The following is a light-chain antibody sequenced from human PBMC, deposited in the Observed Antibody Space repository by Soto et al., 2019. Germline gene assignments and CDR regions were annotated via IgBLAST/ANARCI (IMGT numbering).Light chain of an antibody. V-gene: IGLV2-14*01. CDR2: EVS. CDR3: SSYTSTSTREV. CDR1: RSDVGGYNF. J-gene: IGLJ2*01. Sequence: QSVLTQPASVSGSPGQSITISCTGTRSDVGGYNFVSWYQQHPGKVPRLIMYEVSNRPSGVSNRFSGSKSGNTASLTISGLQAEDEADYYCSSYTSTSTREVFGGGTKVTVL.